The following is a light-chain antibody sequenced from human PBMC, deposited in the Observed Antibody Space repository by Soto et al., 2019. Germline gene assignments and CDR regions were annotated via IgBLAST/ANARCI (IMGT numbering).Light chain of an antibody. Sequence: QPVLTQPPSASGTPGHAVIISCSGTSSNIGSSPVNWYRHLPGTAPRLLIYSSSGRPSGVPDRFSGSKSGTSASLAIGGLQSEDEADYSCAAWDVSLNAWVFGGGTKLTVL. CDR1: SSNIGSSP. V-gene: IGLV1-44*01. J-gene: IGLJ3*02. CDR3: AAWDVSLNAWV. CDR2: SSS.